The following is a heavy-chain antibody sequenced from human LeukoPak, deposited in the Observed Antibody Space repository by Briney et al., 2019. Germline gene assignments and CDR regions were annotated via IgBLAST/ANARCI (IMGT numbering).Heavy chain of an antibody. J-gene: IGHJ4*02. CDR1: GDSISSSNW. V-gene: IGHV4-4*02. Sequence: SETLSLTCAVSGDSISSSNWWSWVRQPPEKGLEWIGEIYHSGNTNYNPPLKSRVTISLDKSKNQFSLKLNSVTAADTAVYYCARVGALGGHDFWGQGSLVTVSS. CDR3: ARVGALGGHDF. CDR2: IYHSGNT. D-gene: IGHD1-26*01.